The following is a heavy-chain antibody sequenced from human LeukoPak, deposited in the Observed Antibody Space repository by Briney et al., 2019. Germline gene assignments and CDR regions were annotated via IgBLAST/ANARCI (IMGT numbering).Heavy chain of an antibody. CDR3: ARAGSSGWYYYYYGMDV. CDR2: IKQDGSEK. CDR1: GFTFSSYW. Sequence: AGGSLRLSCAASGFTFSSYWMSWVRQAPGKGLEWVANIKQDGSEKHYVDSVKGRFTISRDNAKNSLYLQMNSLRAEDTAVYYCARAGSSGWYYYYYGMDVWGQGTTVTVSS. J-gene: IGHJ6*02. V-gene: IGHV3-7*01. D-gene: IGHD6-19*01.